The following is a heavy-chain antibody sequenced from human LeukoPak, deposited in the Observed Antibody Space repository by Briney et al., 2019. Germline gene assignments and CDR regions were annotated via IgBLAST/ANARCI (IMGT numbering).Heavy chain of an antibody. D-gene: IGHD2-2*02. V-gene: IGHV3-48*04. CDR3: ARLEKTESCSSTLCYMSDY. J-gene: IGHJ4*02. Sequence: GGSLRLSCAASRFTFSNFSMNWVRQAPGKGLEWVSYISSSGRTIYYADSVKGRFTISRDNAKNSLYLQMNSLRAEDTAAYYCARLEKTESCSSTLCYMSDYWGQGTLVTASS. CDR2: ISSSGRTI. CDR1: RFTFSNFS.